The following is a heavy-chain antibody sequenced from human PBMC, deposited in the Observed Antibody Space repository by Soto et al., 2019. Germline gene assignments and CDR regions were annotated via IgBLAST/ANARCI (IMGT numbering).Heavy chain of an antibody. CDR1: GYTFTSYA. V-gene: IGHV1-3*01. CDR3: ARDRDSGYDYIWFDP. CDR2: INAGIGNT. Sequence: QVQLVQSGAEVKKPGASVRVSCKASGYTFTSYAMHWVRQAPGQRLEWMGWINAGIGNTKYSQKFQGRVTITRDTSASTAYMELSSLRSEDTAVYYCARDRDSGYDYIWFDPWGQGTLVTVSS. D-gene: IGHD5-12*01. J-gene: IGHJ5*02.